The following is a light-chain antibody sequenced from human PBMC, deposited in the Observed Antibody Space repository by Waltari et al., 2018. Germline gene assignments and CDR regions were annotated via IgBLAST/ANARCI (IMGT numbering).Light chain of an antibody. CDR1: QGISSY. J-gene: IGKJ4*01. CDR3: QQGHSYPLT. V-gene: IGKV1-13*02. CDR2: YAN. Sequence: IQMSQSPSSLSASVGDRVTITCRASQGISSYLNWYQQKPGKAPKLLIYYANSLASGIPSRFSGSGSGTEFTLTISSLQPEDFASYYCQQGHSYPLTFGGGTKVEIK.